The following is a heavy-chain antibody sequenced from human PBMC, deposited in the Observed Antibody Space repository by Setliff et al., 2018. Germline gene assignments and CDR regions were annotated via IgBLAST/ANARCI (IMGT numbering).Heavy chain of an antibody. J-gene: IGHJ4*02. CDR1: GFTFSSYS. D-gene: IGHD3-16*01. CDR2: SSTTGRYL. CDR3: ARGGGTCSY. V-gene: IGHV3-21*06. Sequence: GGSLRLSCVASGFTFSSYSMNWVRQAPGKGLEWVASSSTTGRYLFYADSVKGRFTISRDNAQNSLYLQMNRLRAEDTAIYYCARGGGTCSYWGQGTLVTVSS.